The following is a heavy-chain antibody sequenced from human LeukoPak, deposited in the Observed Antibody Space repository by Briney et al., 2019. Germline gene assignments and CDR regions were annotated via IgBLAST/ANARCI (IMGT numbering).Heavy chain of an antibody. CDR3: ASPSPGSNRALRYYFDY. CDR1: GFTFSSNS. CDR2: ISSSSSYI. V-gene: IGHV3-21*01. J-gene: IGHJ4*02. D-gene: IGHD3-10*01. Sequence: GGSLRLSCAASGFTFSSNSMNWVRRAPGKGLEWVSSISSSSSYIYYADSVKGRFTISRDNAKNSLYLQMNSLRAEDTAVYYCASPSPGSNRALRYYFDYWGQGTLVIVSS.